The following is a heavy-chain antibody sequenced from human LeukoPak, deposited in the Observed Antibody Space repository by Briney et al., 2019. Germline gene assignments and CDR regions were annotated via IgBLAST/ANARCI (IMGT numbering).Heavy chain of an antibody. CDR1: GGSISSSSYY. Sequence: SETLSLTCTVSGGSISSSSYYWGWIRQPPGKGLEWIGSIYYSGSTYYNPSLKSRVTISVDTSKNQFSLKLSSVTAADTAVYYCARAPYDILTGSRVQNAFDIWGQGTMVTVSS. V-gene: IGHV4-39*07. CDR2: IYYSGST. CDR3: ARAPYDILTGSRVQNAFDI. D-gene: IGHD3-9*01. J-gene: IGHJ3*02.